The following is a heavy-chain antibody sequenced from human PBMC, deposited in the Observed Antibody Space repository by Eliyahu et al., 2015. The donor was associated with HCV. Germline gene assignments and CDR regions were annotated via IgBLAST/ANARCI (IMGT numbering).Heavy chain of an antibody. CDR2: LYSSGQT. CDR1: GFTVSKAY. D-gene: IGHD2-15*01. V-gene: IGHV3-66*01. J-gene: IGHJ2*01. Sequence: VQLVVSGGVLVQPGESLRLTCEAAGFTVSKAYMSWVRQAPGKGLEWVSILYSSGQTYYADSLQDRFTISRDSSKNTLFLQLNNLRAEDTALYYCARNSYDIRYGYYFDLWGRGTLVTVSS. CDR3: ARNSYDIRYGYYFDL.